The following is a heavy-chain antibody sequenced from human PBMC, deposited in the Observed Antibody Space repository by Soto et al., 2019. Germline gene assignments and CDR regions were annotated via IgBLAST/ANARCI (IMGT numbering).Heavy chain of an antibody. V-gene: IGHV1-69*12. D-gene: IGHD3-22*01. CDR1: GGTFSSYA. J-gene: IGHJ6*02. Sequence: QVQLVQSGAEVKKPGSSVKVSCKASGGTFSSYAISWVRQAPGQGLEWMGGIIPIFGTANYAQKFQGRVTITAAESTSTAYMELSSLRSEDTAVYSCARDSLDYDSSGYYQSAYYGMDVWGQGTTVTVSS. CDR3: ARDSLDYDSSGYYQSAYYGMDV. CDR2: IIPIFGTA.